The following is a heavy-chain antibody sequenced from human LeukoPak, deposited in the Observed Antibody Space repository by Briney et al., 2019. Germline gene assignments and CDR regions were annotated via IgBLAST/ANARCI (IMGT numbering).Heavy chain of an antibody. V-gene: IGHV3-30-3*01. Sequence: GGSLRLSCAASGFTFSSYAMHWVRQAPGKGLEWVAVISYDGSNKYYADSVKGRFTISRDNSKNTLYLQMNSLRAEDTAVYYCARVGGPVDYWGQGTLVTVSS. CDR3: ARVGGPVDY. CDR2: ISYDGSNK. J-gene: IGHJ4*02. D-gene: IGHD3-16*01. CDR1: GFTFSSYA.